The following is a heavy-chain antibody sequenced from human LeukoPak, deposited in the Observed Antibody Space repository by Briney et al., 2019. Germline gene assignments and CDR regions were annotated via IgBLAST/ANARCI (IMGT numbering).Heavy chain of an antibody. V-gene: IGHV3-23*01. J-gene: IGHJ3*02. CDR3: AKPLYYYGSGSYYNGGDAFDI. Sequence: PGGSLRLSCAASGFTFSSYSMSWVRQAPGKGLEWVSVISGSGGSTYYADSVKGRFTISRDNSKNTLYLQMNSLGAEDTAVYYCAKPLYYYGSGSYYNGGDAFDIWGQGTMVTVSS. D-gene: IGHD3-10*01. CDR2: ISGSGGST. CDR1: GFTFSSYS.